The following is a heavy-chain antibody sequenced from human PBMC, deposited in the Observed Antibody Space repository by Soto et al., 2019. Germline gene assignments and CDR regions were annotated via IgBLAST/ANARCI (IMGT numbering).Heavy chain of an antibody. CDR3: ARHDWSRFYGMDV. CDR2: LHYSGTT. Sequence: SETLSLTCTVSDHSISTSSYYLVCFRQSPWKGLEWIGSLHYSGTTYYHPSLKSRVTISVDASRNQFSLRAYSVTAADTAVYYCARHDWSRFYGMDVWGQGTTVTV. CDR1: DHSISTSSYY. J-gene: IGHJ6*02. V-gene: IGHV4-39*01. D-gene: IGHD2-2*01.